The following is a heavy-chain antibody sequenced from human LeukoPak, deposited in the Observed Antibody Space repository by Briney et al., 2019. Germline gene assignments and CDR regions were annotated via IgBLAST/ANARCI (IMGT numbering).Heavy chain of an antibody. J-gene: IGHJ5*01. CDR1: GYSFPTYW. D-gene: IGHD2-8*01. Sequence: GESLKISCKGSGYSFPTYWIAWVRQMPGKGLKWMGIIYPGDSDTRYSPSFQGQVTISADKSINTAYLQWRSLKASDTAMYYCARSSGLYARIDSWGQGTLVTVSS. CDR2: IYPGDSDT. V-gene: IGHV5-51*01. CDR3: ARSSGLYARIDS.